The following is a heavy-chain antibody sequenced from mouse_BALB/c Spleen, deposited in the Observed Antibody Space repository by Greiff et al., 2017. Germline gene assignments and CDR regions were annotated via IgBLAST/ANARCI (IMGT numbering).Heavy chain of an antibody. CDR2: IYPGGGYT. V-gene: IGHV1-63*02. Sequence: QVQLQQSGAELVRPGTSVKISCKASGYTFTNYWLGWVKQRPGHGLEWIGDIYPGGGYTNYNEKFKGKARLTADTSSSTAYMQISSLTSEDSAVYCGRRGGGYWYFDDWGEGTTVTVSS. CDR3: RRGGGYWYFDD. CDR1: GYTFTNYW. J-gene: IGHJ1*01.